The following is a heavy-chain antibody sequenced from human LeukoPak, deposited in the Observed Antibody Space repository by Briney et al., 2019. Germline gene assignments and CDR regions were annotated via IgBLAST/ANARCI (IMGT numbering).Heavy chain of an antibody. D-gene: IGHD3-9*01. V-gene: IGHV3-23*01. J-gene: IGHJ5*01. CDR2: ISGSGGST. Sequence: GGSPRLSCAASGFTFSSYGMSWVRQAPGKGLEWVSAISGSGGSTYYADSVKGRFTISRDNSKNTLYLQMNSLRAEDTAVYYCAREGKYFDWFYYWGQGTLVTVSS. CDR1: GFTFSSYG. CDR3: AREGKYFDWFYY.